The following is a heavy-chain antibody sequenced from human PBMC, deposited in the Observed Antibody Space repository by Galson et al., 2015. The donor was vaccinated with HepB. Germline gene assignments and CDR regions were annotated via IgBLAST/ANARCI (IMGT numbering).Heavy chain of an antibody. CDR3: ARGYYGSGRLDY. J-gene: IGHJ4*02. CDR1: GDSISGSHW. V-gene: IGHV4-4*02. D-gene: IGHD3-10*01. CDR2: IYHSGST. Sequence: LSLTCAVSGDSISGSHWWNWVRQPPGKGLECIGEIYHSGSTNYNLNLKSRVTISVDKSKNQFSLRLSAVTAADTAVYYCARGYYGSGRLDYWGQGILVTVSS.